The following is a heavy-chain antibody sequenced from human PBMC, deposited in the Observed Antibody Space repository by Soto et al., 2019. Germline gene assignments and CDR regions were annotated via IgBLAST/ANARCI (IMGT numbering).Heavy chain of an antibody. Sequence: PGESLKISCKGSGYSFAGYWITWVRQKPGKGLEWMGRIDPSDSQTYYSPSFRGHVTISVTKSITTVFLQWSSLRASDTAMYYRARQIYDSETGPNFQYYFDSWGQGTPVTVSS. V-gene: IGHV5-10-1*01. CDR2: IDPSDSQT. J-gene: IGHJ4*02. D-gene: IGHD5-12*01. CDR3: ARQIYDSETGPNFQYYFDS. CDR1: GYSFAGYW.